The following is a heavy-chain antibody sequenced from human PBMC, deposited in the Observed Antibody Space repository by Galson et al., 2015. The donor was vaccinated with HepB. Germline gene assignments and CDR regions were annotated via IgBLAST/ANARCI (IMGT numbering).Heavy chain of an antibody. CDR1: GFTFSSYG. V-gene: IGHV3-33*01. CDR2: IWHDGSNK. D-gene: IGHD4-17*01. Sequence: SLRLSCAASGFTFSSYGMHWVRQAPGKGLEWVAVIWHDGSNKYYADSVMGRFSISRDNSKNTLYLQMNSLRGEDTAVYYCARGGDYSDLGHYWGQGTLVTVSS. CDR3: ARGGDYSDLGHY. J-gene: IGHJ4*02.